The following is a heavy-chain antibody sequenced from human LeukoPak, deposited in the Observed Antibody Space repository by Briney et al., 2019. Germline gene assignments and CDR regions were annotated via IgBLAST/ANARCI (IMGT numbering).Heavy chain of an antibody. D-gene: IGHD3-16*01. V-gene: IGHV3-7*03. J-gene: IGHJ6*02. CDR2: VKQDGTEQ. CDR1: GFIFNNYA. Sequence: PGGSLRLSCAGSGFIFNNYAMHWVRQPPGKGLEWVANVKQDGTEQYYVDSVKGRFAISRDNAKKSVFLQMSSLRAEDTAVYYCARGPLYQVPYYEHYYGLDVWGQGTTVTVFS. CDR3: ARGPLYQVPYYEHYYGLDV.